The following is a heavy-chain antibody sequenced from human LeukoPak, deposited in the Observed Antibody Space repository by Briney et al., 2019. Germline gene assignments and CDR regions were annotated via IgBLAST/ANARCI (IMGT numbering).Heavy chain of an antibody. J-gene: IGHJ5*02. V-gene: IGHV3-74*01. D-gene: IGHD4-17*01. CDR2: INSDGTTT. CDR1: GFTFSSYW. Sequence: PGGSLRLSCAASGFTFSSYWMHWVRHAPGEGLEWVSRINSDGTTTSYADSVKGRFTISRDNTKNVLYLQMNSLRAEDTAVYYCARGAYGDLPDWFDPWGQGTLVTVSS. CDR3: ARGAYGDLPDWFDP.